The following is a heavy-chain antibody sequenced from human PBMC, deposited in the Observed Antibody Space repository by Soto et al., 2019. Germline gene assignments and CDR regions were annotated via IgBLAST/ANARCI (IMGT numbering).Heavy chain of an antibody. CDR3: ARSTPYYYDSSGHPTRNWFDP. CDR2: IIPIFGTA. D-gene: IGHD3-22*01. V-gene: IGHV1-69*06. CDR1: GGTFSSYA. Sequence: SVKVSCKASGGTFSSYAISWVRQAPGQGLEWMGGIIPIFGTANYAQKFQGRATITADKSTSTAYMELSSLRSEDTAVYYCARSTPYYYDSSGHPTRNWFDPWGQGTLVTVSS. J-gene: IGHJ5*02.